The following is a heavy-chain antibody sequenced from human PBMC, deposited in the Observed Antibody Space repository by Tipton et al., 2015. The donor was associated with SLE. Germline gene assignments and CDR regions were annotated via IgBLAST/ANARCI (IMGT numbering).Heavy chain of an antibody. D-gene: IGHD6-19*01. CDR2: IYYSGST. J-gene: IGHJ4*02. CDR3: ARGGAVGFDY. V-gene: IGHV4-59*01. Sequence: TLSLTCTVSGGSISSYYWSWIRQPPGMGLEWIGYIYYSGSTNYNPSLKSRVTISVDTSKNQFSLKLSSLTAADTAVYYCARGGAVGFDYWGQGTLVTVSS. CDR1: GGSISSYY.